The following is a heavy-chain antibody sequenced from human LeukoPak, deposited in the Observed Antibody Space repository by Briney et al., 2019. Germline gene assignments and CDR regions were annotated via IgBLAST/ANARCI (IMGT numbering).Heavy chain of an antibody. Sequence: SETLSLTCTVSGGSISSSGYYWGWIRHPPGKGLEWIASIYYSGSTYYNPSLKSRVTITVDTYKNQLSLKLSSLTAADTAVYYCARHEYSGSYYGLSWFDPWGQGTLVTVSS. CDR1: GGSISSSGYY. J-gene: IGHJ5*02. D-gene: IGHD1-26*01. V-gene: IGHV4-39*01. CDR3: ARHEYSGSYYGLSWFDP. CDR2: IYYSGST.